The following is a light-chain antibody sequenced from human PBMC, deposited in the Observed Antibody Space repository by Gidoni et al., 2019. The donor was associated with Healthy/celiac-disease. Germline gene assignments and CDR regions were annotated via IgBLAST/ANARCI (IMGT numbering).Light chain of an antibody. CDR2: GAS. CDR1: QSVSSSY. V-gene: IGKV3-20*01. J-gene: IGKJ2*01. Sequence: ELVLTQSPGTLSLSPGESATLSGRASQSVSSSYLAWYQQKPGQAPRLLIYGASSRATGIPDRFSGSGSGTDFTLTISRLEPEDFAVYYCQQYGSSPYTFGQGTKLEIK. CDR3: QQYGSSPYT.